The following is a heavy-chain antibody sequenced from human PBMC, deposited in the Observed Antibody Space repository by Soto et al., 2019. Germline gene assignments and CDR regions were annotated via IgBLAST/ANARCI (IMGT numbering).Heavy chain of an antibody. J-gene: IGHJ3*01. V-gene: IGHV1-18*01. CDR2: ISAFNGNP. CDR3: ARSYYLADAFDV. D-gene: IGHD3-16*01. Sequence: QDQLVQSGAELRKPGASVRVSCRASGFRFSDYGFNWLRQAPGQGLEWMGWISAFNGNPETAQGLRDRVTTTTDSSTTTAHMDLTNLATEDTAIYYCARSYYLADAFDVWGQGTMVTVSS. CDR1: GFRFSDYG.